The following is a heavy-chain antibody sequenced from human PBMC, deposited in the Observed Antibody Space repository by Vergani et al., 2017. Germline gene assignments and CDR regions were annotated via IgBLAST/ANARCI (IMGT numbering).Heavy chain of an antibody. CDR2: IITIFGTT. CDR3: SSVSRFLEMGFDP. Sequence: QVQLVQSGAEVKKPGSSVKVSCKAAGGTFSSYAISWVRQAPGQGLEWMGGIITIFGTTNYAQKFQGRVTITADESTSTAYMELSSLRSEDPAVYYRSSVSRFLEMGFDPWGQGTLVTVSS. D-gene: IGHD3-3*01. V-gene: IGHV1-69*01. J-gene: IGHJ5*02. CDR1: GGTFSSYA.